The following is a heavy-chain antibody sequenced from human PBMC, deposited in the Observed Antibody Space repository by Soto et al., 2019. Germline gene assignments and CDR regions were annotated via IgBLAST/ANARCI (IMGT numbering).Heavy chain of an antibody. CDR2: IKSKTDGGTT. J-gene: IGHJ3*02. D-gene: IGHD3-22*01. CDR3: TTSYDSSGYYYGSSTEAFDI. V-gene: IGHV3-15*07. Sequence: GGSLRLSCAASGFTFINAWMNWVRQAPGKGLEWVGRIKSKTDGGTTDYAAPVKGRFTISRDDSKNTLYLQMNSLKTEDTAVYYCTTSYDSSGYYYGSSTEAFDIWGQGTMVTVSS. CDR1: GFTFINAW.